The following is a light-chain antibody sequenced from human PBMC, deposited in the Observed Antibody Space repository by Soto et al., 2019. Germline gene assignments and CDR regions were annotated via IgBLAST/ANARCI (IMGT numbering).Light chain of an antibody. CDR3: QHYNDWPIT. J-gene: IGKJ5*01. Sequence: EVVMTQSPDTLSVSPGDIVTLSCRASQSVSSNLAWYQQKPGQAPRLLMHSASTRATGIPARLSGSGSGTEFTLTISSLQSEDFAFYFCQHYNDWPITFGQGTRLEI. CDR2: SAS. CDR1: QSVSSN. V-gene: IGKV3-15*01.